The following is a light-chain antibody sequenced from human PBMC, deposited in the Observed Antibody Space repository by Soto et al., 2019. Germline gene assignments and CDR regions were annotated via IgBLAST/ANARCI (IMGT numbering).Light chain of an antibody. CDR1: QSVSSY. J-gene: IGKJ5*01. CDR2: DAS. CDR3: QQRSFWRIT. Sequence: EIVMTQYTATLSFSPGDTATLSCGASQSVSSYLAWYQQKPGQAPRLLIYDASNRATGIPARFSGSGSGTDFTLTIISLEPEDFAVYYCQQRSFWRITFCQGTLLEIK. V-gene: IGKV3-11*01.